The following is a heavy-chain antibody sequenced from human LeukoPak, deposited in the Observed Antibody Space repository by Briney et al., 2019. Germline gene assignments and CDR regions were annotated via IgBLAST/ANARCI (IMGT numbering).Heavy chain of an antibody. Sequence: TSQTLSLTCTVSGGSISSGDYYWSWIRQPPGKGLEWIGYIYYSGSTYYNPSLKSRVTISVDTSKNQFSLKLSSVTAADTAVYYCARAYGSGSYLDYWGQGTLVTVSS. CDR3: ARAYGSGSYLDY. V-gene: IGHV4-30-4*01. J-gene: IGHJ4*02. CDR1: GGSISSGDYY. CDR2: IYYSGST. D-gene: IGHD3-10*01.